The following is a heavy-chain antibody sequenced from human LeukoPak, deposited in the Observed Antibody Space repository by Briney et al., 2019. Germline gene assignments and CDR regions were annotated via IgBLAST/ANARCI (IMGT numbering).Heavy chain of an antibody. J-gene: IGHJ4*02. CDR3: ARYTGTTTFDY. Sequence: GGSLRLSCAAYGFTASNKYMRRVRQAPGKGLEWVSIIYSGGSTYYADSVKGRFTISRDNSNNTPYLQMNSLRAEDTAVYFCARYTGTTTFDYWGQGTLVTVSS. D-gene: IGHD4-17*01. V-gene: IGHV3-53*01. CDR2: IYSGGST. CDR1: GFTASNKY.